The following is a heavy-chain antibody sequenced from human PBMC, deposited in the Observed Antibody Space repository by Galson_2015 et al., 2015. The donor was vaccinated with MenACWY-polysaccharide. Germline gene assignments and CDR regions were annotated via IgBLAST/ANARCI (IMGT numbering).Heavy chain of an antibody. CDR2: ISSSSSTI. CDR1: GFTFSSYS. J-gene: IGHJ3*02. V-gene: IGHV3-48*01. Sequence: SLRLSCAASGFTFSSYSMNWVRQAPGKGLEWVSYISSSSSTIYYADSVKGRFTISRDNAKNTLYLQMNSLRAEDTAVYYCAKDLMRAFDIWGQGTMVTVSS. CDR3: AKDLMRAFDI.